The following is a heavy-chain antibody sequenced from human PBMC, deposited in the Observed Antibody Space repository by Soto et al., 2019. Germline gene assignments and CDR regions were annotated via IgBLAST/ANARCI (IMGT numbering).Heavy chain of an antibody. J-gene: IGHJ5*02. Sequence: LRLSCAASGFTFSGYAMHWVRQAPGKGLEWVAVISYDGNNKYYADSVKGRFTISRNKSKNTLYVQMNSLRAEDTAVYYCARDNEDFWSGYSASNWLDPWGQGTLVTVSS. CDR1: GFTFSGYA. CDR3: ARDNEDFWSGYSASNWLDP. V-gene: IGHV3-30-3*01. CDR2: ISYDGNNK. D-gene: IGHD3-3*01.